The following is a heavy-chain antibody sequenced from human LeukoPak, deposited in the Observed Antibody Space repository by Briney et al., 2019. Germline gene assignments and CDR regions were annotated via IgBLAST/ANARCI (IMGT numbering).Heavy chain of an antibody. V-gene: IGHV4-59*01. CDR2: IYYSGST. D-gene: IGHD3-3*01. CDR1: GGSISSYY. Sequence: SETLSLTCTVFGGSISSYYWSWIRQPPGKGLEWIGYIYYSGSTNYNPSLKSRVTISVDTSKNQFSLKLSSVTAADTAVYYCARGIASADTIFGVVIMGWFDPWGQGTLVTVSS. CDR3: ARGIASADTIFGVVIMGWFDP. J-gene: IGHJ5*02.